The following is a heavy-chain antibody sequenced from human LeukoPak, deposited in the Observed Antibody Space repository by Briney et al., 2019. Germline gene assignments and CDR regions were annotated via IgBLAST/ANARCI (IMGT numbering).Heavy chain of an antibody. V-gene: IGHV3-30*02. CDR2: IRYDGGNK. CDR3: AKDFHDYSNYRYYYYYYMDV. D-gene: IGHD4-11*01. CDR1: GFTFSSYG. Sequence: GGSLRLSCAASGFTFSSYGMHWVRQAPGKGLEWVAFIRYDGGNKYYADSVKGRFTISRDNSKNTLYLQMNSLRAEDTAVYYCAKDFHDYSNYRYYYYYYMDVWGKGTTVTVSS. J-gene: IGHJ6*03.